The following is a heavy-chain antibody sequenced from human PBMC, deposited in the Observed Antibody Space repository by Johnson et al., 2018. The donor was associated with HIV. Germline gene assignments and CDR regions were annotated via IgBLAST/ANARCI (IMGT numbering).Heavy chain of an antibody. CDR1: GFTFSSYA. CDR3: ARRIYYYDSSGTEDAFDI. CDR2: ISYDGSNK. Sequence: QVQLVESGGGVVQPGRSLRLSCAASGFTFSSYAMHWVRQAPGKGLEWVAVISYDGSNKYYADSVKGRFTISRDNSKNTLYLQMNSLRAEDTAVYYCARRIYYYDSSGTEDAFDIWGQGTMVTVSS. D-gene: IGHD3-22*01. J-gene: IGHJ3*02. V-gene: IGHV3-30*14.